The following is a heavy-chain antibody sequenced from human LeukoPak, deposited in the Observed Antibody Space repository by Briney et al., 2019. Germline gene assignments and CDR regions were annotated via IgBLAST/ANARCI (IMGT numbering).Heavy chain of an antibody. CDR3: ARYSSGWYSAFDI. V-gene: IGHV1-2*02. CDR2: INPNSGGT. Sequence: ASVKVSCKASGYTFTGYYMHWVRQAPGQGLEWMGWINPNSGGTNYAQKFQGRVTMTRDTSISTAYMELSRLRSDDTAVYYCARYSSGWYSAFDIRGQGTMVTVSS. CDR1: GYTFTGYY. D-gene: IGHD6-19*01. J-gene: IGHJ3*02.